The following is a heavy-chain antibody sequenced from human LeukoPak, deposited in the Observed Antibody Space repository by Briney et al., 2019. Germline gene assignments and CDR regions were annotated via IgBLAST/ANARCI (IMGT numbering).Heavy chain of an antibody. CDR2: IRTSGST. V-gene: IGHV4-61*09. CDR1: GDSISSANFY. CDR3: ARDSDISWFFT. J-gene: IGHJ5*02. Sequence: PSETLSLTCAVSGDSISSANFYWSWIRQPAGKGLEWIGHIRTSGSTNYNPSLKSRATISVGTSKNQLSLKLGSMTAADTAVYFCARDSDISWFFTWGQGTLVTVSS.